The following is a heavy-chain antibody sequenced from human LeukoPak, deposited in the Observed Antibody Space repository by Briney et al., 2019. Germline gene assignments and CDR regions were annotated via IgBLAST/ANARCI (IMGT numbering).Heavy chain of an antibody. CDR2: ISGSGGST. Sequence: QPGGSLRLSCAASGFTFSSYAMSWVRQAPGKGLEWVSAISGSGGSTYYADSVKGRFTVSRDNGKNSLLLQMNSLRAEDTAVYYCARPAADCGGDCYWAFDYWGQGTLVTVSS. CDR1: GFTFSSYA. D-gene: IGHD2-21*01. V-gene: IGHV3-23*01. CDR3: ARPAADCGGDCYWAFDY. J-gene: IGHJ4*02.